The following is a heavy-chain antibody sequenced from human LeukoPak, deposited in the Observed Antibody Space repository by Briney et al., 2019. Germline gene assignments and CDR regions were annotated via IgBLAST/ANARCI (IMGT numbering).Heavy chain of an antibody. Sequence: PGGSLRLSCAASGFTFSNAWMSWVRQAPGKGLEWVSSISSSSSYIYYADSVKGRFTISRDNAKNSLYLQMNSLRAEDTAVYFCARSDYCGGDCYSSLSNYWGQGTLITVSS. D-gene: IGHD2-21*02. CDR1: GFTFSNAW. V-gene: IGHV3-21*01. J-gene: IGHJ4*02. CDR3: ARSDYCGGDCYSSLSNY. CDR2: ISSSSSYI.